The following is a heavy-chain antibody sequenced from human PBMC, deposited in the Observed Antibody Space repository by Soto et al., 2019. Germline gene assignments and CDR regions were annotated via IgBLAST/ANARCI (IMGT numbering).Heavy chain of an antibody. Sequence: EVQLVESGGGLVQAGGSLRLSCVASGFTFSGYWMHWVRQAPGKGLVWVSRTNNDGSGTTYADSVKGRFTISRDNAKNTLYLQMNSLRVEDTAVYYCPRDMGYGGKGTLVTVSS. CDR2: TNNDGSGT. J-gene: IGHJ4*02. CDR1: GFTFSGYW. CDR3: PRDMGY. D-gene: IGHD3-10*01. V-gene: IGHV3-74*01.